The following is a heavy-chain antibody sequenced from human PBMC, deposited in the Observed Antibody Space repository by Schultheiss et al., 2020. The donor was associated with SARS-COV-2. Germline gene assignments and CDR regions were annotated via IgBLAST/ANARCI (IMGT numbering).Heavy chain of an antibody. J-gene: IGHJ4*02. CDR2: IYYSGST. V-gene: IGHV4-31*03. D-gene: IGHD4-11*01. CDR1: GGSISSGGYY. Sequence: LRLTCTVSGGSISSGGYYWSWIRQHPGKGLEWIGYIYYSGSTYYNPSLKSRVTISVDTSKNQFSLKLSSVTAADTAVYYCASLAPTVTTNYFDYWGQGTLVTVSS. CDR3: ASLAPTVTTNYFDY.